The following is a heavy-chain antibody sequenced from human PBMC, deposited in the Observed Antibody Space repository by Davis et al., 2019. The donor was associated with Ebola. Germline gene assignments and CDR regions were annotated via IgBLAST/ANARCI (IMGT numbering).Heavy chain of an antibody. J-gene: IGHJ6*02. CDR3: ARWGSYHGSGIQILHYYGMDV. Sequence: GESLKISCKGSGYSFTSYWIGWVRQMPGKGLEWMGIIYPGDSGIRYSPSFQGQVTISADESVSTAYLQWSSLKASDTAIYYCARWGSYHGSGIQILHYYGMDVGGQGTTVTVSS. D-gene: IGHD3-10*01. CDR2: IYPGDSGI. V-gene: IGHV5-51*01. CDR1: GYSFTSYW.